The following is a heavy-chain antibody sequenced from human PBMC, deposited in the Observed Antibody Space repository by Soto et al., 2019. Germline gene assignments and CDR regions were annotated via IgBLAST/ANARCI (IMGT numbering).Heavy chain of an antibody. CDR3: ARVIAAAGPGFDY. CDR2: TRNKANSYTT. V-gene: IGHV3-72*01. D-gene: IGHD6-13*01. CDR1: GFTFSDHY. J-gene: IGHJ4*02. Sequence: GGSLRLSCAASGFTFSDHYMDWVRQDPGKGLEWVGRTRNKANSYTTEYAASVKGRFTISRDDSKNSLYLQMNSLKTEDTAVYYCARVIAAAGPGFDYWGQGTLVTVSS.